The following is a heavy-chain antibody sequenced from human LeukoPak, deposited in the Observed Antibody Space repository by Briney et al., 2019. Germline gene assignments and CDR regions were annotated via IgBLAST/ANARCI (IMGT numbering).Heavy chain of an antibody. Sequence: PSETLSLTCTASGGSISSYYWSWIRQPPGKGLEWIGYIYYSGSTNYNPSLKSRVTISVDTSKNQFSLKLSSVTAADTAVYYCARAAVAGPFDYWGQGTLVTVSS. D-gene: IGHD6-19*01. V-gene: IGHV4-59*01. CDR2: IYYSGST. CDR3: ARAAVAGPFDY. CDR1: GGSISSYY. J-gene: IGHJ4*02.